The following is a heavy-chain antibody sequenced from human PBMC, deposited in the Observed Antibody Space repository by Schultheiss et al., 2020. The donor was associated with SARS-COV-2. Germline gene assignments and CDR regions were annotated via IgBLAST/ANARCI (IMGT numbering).Heavy chain of an antibody. Sequence: GESLKISCAASGFTFSSYAMHWVRQAPGKGLEWVAVISYDGSNKYYADSVKGRFTISRDNSKNTLYLQMNSLRAEDTAVYYCAKDPLNLGFSYGYFDYWGQGTLVTVSS. D-gene: IGHD1-26*01. CDR1: GFTFSSYA. J-gene: IGHJ4*02. CDR3: AKDPLNLGFSYGYFDY. V-gene: IGHV3-30*07. CDR2: ISYDGSNK.